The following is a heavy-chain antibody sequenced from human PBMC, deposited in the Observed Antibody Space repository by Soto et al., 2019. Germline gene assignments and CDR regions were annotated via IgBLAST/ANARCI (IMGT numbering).Heavy chain of an antibody. CDR2: IYPGDSDT. J-gene: IGHJ6*02. CDR3: ASLGYCSPTRCYLNGMDV. Sequence: GESLKISCKGSGYSFTSYWIGWVRQMPGKGLEWMGIIYPGDSDTRYSPSFQGQVTISADKSISTAYLQWSSLKASDTAMYYCASLGYCSPTRCYLNGMDVWGQGNTVTVSS. V-gene: IGHV5-51*01. D-gene: IGHD2-2*01. CDR1: GYSFTSYW.